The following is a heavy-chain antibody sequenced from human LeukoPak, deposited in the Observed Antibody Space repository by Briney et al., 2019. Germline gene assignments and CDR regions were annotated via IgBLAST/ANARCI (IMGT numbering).Heavy chain of an antibody. CDR1: GFSVSSYA. D-gene: IGHD2-2*02. V-gene: IGHV3-48*03. J-gene: IGHJ4*02. Sequence: GGSLTLTCAASGFSVSSYALTWIRKGQGQGLEWVSYSSSSFSTIDYAQSVKGRFTVYRDNAKNSLYLQMNSLRAEDTAVYYCAIDPGDCSSTSGYKFFDYWGQGTLVTVSS. CDR3: AIDPGDCSSTSGYKFFDY. CDR2: SSSSFSTI.